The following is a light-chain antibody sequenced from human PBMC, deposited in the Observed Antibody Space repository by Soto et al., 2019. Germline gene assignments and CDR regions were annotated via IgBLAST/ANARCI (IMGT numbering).Light chain of an antibody. J-gene: IGKJ5*01. CDR1: QSLLYSNIYNY. Sequence: IVMTQSPLSLTVSPGEPASISCRSSQSLLYSNIYNYLDWYLQKPGQSPQLLVYLGSNRASGVPDRFSGSGSGTDFTLKISRVEAEDVGVYYCMQALQTPVTFGQGTRLEIK. CDR2: LGS. CDR3: MQALQTPVT. V-gene: IGKV2-28*01.